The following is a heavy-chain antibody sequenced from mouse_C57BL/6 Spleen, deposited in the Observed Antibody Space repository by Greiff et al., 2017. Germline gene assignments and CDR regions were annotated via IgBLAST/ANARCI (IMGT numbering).Heavy chain of an antibody. D-gene: IGHD4-1*01. CDR3: ARKGTGAWFAY. CDR1: GFTFTDYA. J-gene: IGHJ3*01. Sequence: VKVVESGPELVRPGVSVKISCTGSGFTFTDYAMPWVKQSHAKSLEWIGVISTYYGDASYNQKFKDKATMTVDKSSSTSYMELARLTSEDSADYYCARKGTGAWFAYWGQGTLVTVSA. V-gene: IGHV1-67*01. CDR2: ISTYYGDA.